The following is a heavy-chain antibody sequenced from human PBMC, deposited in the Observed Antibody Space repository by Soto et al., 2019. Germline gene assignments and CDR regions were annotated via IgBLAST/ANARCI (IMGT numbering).Heavy chain of an antibody. Sequence: ASVKVSCKASGYTFTSYGISWVRQAPGQGLEWMGWISAYNGNTSYAQKFQGRVTMTRDTSTSTVYMELSSLRSEDTAVYYCARAGPMTTNDYWGQGTLVTVSS. V-gene: IGHV1-18*01. CDR3: ARAGPMTTNDY. CDR2: ISAYNGNT. D-gene: IGHD4-17*01. J-gene: IGHJ4*02. CDR1: GYTFTSYG.